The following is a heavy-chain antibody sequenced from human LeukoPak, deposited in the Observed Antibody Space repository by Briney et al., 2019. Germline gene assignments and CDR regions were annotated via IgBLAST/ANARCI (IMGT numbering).Heavy chain of an antibody. CDR3: AKSYSSGWYLSPFKN. D-gene: IGHD6-19*01. J-gene: IGHJ4*02. CDR2: IKQDGSEK. Sequence: GGSLRLSCAVSGFTFSSYWMGWVRQAPGKGLEWLANIKQDGSEKYYVDSVKGRFTISRDIAKNSLYLQMNSLRAEDTALYYCAKSYSSGWYLSPFKNWGQGTLVTVSS. V-gene: IGHV3-7*03. CDR1: GFTFSSYW.